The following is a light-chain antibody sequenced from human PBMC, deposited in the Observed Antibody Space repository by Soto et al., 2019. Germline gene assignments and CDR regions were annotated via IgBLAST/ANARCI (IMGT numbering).Light chain of an antibody. CDR3: QQYGSSPGT. CDR2: GAS. Sequence: EIVLTQSPGTLSLSPGERATLSCRASQSVSSYLAWYQQKPGQAPGLLIYGASTRATGIPDRFSGSGSGTDFTLTISRLEPEDFAVYYCQQYGSSPGTFGGGTKVEIK. J-gene: IGKJ4*01. V-gene: IGKV3-20*01. CDR1: QSVSSY.